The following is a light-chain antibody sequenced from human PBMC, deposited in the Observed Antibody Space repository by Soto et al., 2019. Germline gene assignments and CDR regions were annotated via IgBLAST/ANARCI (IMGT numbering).Light chain of an antibody. V-gene: IGKV1-39*01. CDR2: GAS. CDR1: QSISSS. J-gene: IGKJ1*01. Sequence: DIQMTQSPSSLSASVGDRVTIACRASQSISSSLNWYQQKPGKAPKLLIYGASNLQSGVPSWFSGSGSGTDFPLTISSLQPEDFATYYCQQTNSFPLTFVQGTRVEIK. CDR3: QQTNSFPLT.